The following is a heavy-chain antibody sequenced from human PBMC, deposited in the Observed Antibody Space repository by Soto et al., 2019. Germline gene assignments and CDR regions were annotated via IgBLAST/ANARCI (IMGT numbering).Heavy chain of an antibody. Sequence: PSETLSLTXTVSGVSLNSGHYYWAWIRQSPGKGLAWIASIYYDESTYYNPSLKSRVTISTDKPKNQFSLTLKSVTAADTAVYYCGKVLIGATRHTDVDSWGQGALVTVSS. D-gene: IGHD2-15*01. CDR2: IYYDEST. CDR1: GVSLNSGHYY. V-gene: IGHV4-39*01. CDR3: GKVLIGATRHTDVDS. J-gene: IGHJ4*02.